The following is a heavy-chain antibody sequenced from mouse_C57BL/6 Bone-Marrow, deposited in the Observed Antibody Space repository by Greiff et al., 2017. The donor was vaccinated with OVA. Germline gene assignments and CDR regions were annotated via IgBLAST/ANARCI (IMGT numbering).Heavy chain of an antibody. D-gene: IGHD3-1*01. CDR2: INPSTGGT. Sequence: VQLQQSGPELVKPGASVKISCKASGYSFTGYYMHWVKQSSEKSLEWIGEINPSTGGTSYNQKFKGKATLTVDKSSSTAYMQLKSLTSEDSAVYYCARAGLRGYAMDDWGQGTSVTVSS. J-gene: IGHJ4*01. CDR1: GYSFTGYY. V-gene: IGHV1-43*01. CDR3: ARAGLRGYAMDD.